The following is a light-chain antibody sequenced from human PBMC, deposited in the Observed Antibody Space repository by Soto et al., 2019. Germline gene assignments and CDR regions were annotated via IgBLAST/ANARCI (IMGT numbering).Light chain of an antibody. CDR1: SSDVGSYNL. CDR2: EGS. J-gene: IGLJ1*01. CDR3: CSYAGSSPSYG. Sequence: QSALTQPASVSGSPGQSITISCTGTSSDVGSYNLVSWYQQHPGKAPKLMIYEGSKRPSGVSNRFSGSKSGNTASLTISGLQAEDEADYYCCSYAGSSPSYGFGTGTKVTVL. V-gene: IGLV2-23*01.